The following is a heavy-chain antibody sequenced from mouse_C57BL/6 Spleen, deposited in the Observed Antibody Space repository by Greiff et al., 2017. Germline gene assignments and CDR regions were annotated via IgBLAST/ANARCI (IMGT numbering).Heavy chain of an antibody. CDR2: IDPETGGT. CDR1: GYTFTDYE. J-gene: IGHJ2*01. CDR3: TQGGTRGLFDY. Sequence: LVESGAELVRPGASVTLSCKASGYTFTDYEMHWVKQTPVHGLEWIGAIDPETGGTAYNQKFKGKAILTADKSSSTAYMELRSLTSEDSAVYYCTQGGTRGLFDYWGQGTTLTVSS. D-gene: IGHD3-1*01. V-gene: IGHV1-15*01.